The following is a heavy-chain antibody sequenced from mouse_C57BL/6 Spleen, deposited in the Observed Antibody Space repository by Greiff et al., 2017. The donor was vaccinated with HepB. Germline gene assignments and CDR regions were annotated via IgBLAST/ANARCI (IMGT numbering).Heavy chain of an antibody. V-gene: IGHV5-17*01. CDR3: ARKDGSSYGYFDV. J-gene: IGHJ1*03. CDR1: GFTFSDYG. D-gene: IGHD1-1*01. CDR2: ISSGSSTI. Sequence: EVKLMESGGGLVKPGGSLKLSCAASGFTFSDYGMHWVRQAPEKGLEWVAYISSGSSTIYYADTVKGRFTISRDNAKNTLFLQMTSLRSEDTAMYYCARKDGSSYGYFDVWGTGTTVTVSS.